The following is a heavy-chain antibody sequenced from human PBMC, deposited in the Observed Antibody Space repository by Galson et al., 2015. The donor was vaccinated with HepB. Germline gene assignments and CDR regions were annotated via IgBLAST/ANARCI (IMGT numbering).Heavy chain of an antibody. D-gene: IGHD2-21*02. Sequence: SVKVSCKASGYTFTGYYMHWVRQAPGQGLEWMGWINPNSGGTNYAQKFQGWVTMTRDTSISTAYMELSRLRSDDTAVYYCARDRGSGYCGGDCYSYDAFDIWGQGTMVTVSS. V-gene: IGHV1-2*04. CDR2: INPNSGGT. CDR3: ARDRGSGYCGGDCYSYDAFDI. CDR1: GYTFTGYY. J-gene: IGHJ3*02.